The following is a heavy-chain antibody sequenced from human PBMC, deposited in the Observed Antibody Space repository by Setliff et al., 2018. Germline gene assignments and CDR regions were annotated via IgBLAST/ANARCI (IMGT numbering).Heavy chain of an antibody. CDR1: GGSVSTFY. D-gene: IGHD3-22*01. CDR2: IFTSGST. CDR3: ARHHAQYYSDSSGYHYEDWYFDL. V-gene: IGHV4-4*09. J-gene: IGHJ2*01. Sequence: PSETLSLTCRVSGGSVSTFYWTWIRQPPGKGLEWIGYIFTSGSTQYNPSLKSRATISRDTSSNQFSLKLFSVTAADTAVYYCARHHAQYYSDSSGYHYEDWYFDLWGRGTLVTVSS.